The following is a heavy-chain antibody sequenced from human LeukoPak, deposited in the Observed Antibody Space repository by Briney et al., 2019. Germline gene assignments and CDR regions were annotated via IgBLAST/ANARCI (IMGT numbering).Heavy chain of an antibody. D-gene: IGHD3-10*01. J-gene: IGHJ4*02. CDR3: ARQRQLLWFGELPDY. CDR2: ISSSGSTI. V-gene: IGHV3-11*04. Sequence: PGGSLRLSCAASGFTFSDYYMSWIRQAPGKGLEWVSYISSSGSTIYYADSVKGRFTISRDNAKNSLYLQMNSLRAEDTAVYYCARQRQLLWFGELPDYWGQGTLVTVSS. CDR1: GFTFSDYY.